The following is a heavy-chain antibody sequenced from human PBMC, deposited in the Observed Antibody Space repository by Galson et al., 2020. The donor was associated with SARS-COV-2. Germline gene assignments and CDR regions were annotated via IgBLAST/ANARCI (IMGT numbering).Heavy chain of an antibody. CDR2: IPSARINP. CDR1: GFTFRNFA. J-gene: IGHJ4*02. V-gene: IGHV3-30*15. CDR3: ARVFWSGNSPFDY. Sequence: GGSLRLSCGIPGFTFRNFAMHWVRPAPGKGFEWVAVIPSARINPLYAASVKGRFTVSRDNSKNMLYLQMSSLRAEDTAVYYCARVFWSGNSPFDYWGQGTLVTVSS. D-gene: IGHD3-3*01.